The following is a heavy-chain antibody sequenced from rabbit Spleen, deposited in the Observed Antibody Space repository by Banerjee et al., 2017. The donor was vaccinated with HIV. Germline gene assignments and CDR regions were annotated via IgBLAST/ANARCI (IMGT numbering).Heavy chain of an antibody. CDR1: GFSFSARDV. J-gene: IGHJ4*01. V-gene: IGHV1S45*01. CDR2: INTYTGKP. Sequence: QEQLVESGGGLVKPEGSLTLTCKASGFSFSARDVMCWVRQAPGKGLQWIACINTYTGKPVYATWAKGRFTISRTSSTTVTLQMTSLTAADTATYFCARDLASVVGWNFNLWGPGTLVTVS. CDR3: ARDLASVVGWNFNL. D-gene: IGHD3-1*01.